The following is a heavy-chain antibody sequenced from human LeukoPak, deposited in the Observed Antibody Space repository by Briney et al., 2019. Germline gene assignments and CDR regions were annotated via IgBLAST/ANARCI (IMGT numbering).Heavy chain of an antibody. Sequence: GSLRLSCAASGFTFSNAWMSWVRQAPGKGLEWVGYIYYSGSTNYNPSLKSRVTISVDTSKNQFSLKLSSVTAADTAVYYCARVLSAFDIWGQGTMVTVSS. CDR3: ARVLSAFDI. CDR2: IYYSGST. CDR1: GFTFSNAW. J-gene: IGHJ3*02. V-gene: IGHV4-59*01.